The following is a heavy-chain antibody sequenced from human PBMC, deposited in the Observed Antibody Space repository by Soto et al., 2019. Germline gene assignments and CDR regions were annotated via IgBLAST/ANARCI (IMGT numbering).Heavy chain of an antibody. Sequence: QVQLQESGPGLVKPSGTLSLTCAVSSGSISSSNWWSWVRQPPGKGLEWIGEIYHSGSTNYNPSLKSRVTISVDKSKNQFSLKLSSVTAADTAVYYCARAGIRGPYYDGSGSYLDYWGQGTLVTVSS. D-gene: IGHD3-10*01. CDR1: SGSISSSNW. J-gene: IGHJ4*02. V-gene: IGHV4-4*02. CDR3: ARAGIRGPYYDGSGSYLDY. CDR2: IYHSGST.